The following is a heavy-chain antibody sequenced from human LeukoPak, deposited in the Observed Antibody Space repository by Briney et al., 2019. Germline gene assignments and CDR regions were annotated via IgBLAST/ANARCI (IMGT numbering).Heavy chain of an antibody. V-gene: IGHV3-23*01. Sequence: GGSLRLSCAASGFTFTDYAMTWVRQAPGKGLEWVAAITGTDYYTDYADSVEGRFSISRDNSMNTVYLQMDSLRAEDTATYYCAKRPAVSSGCLDYWGQGILVTVSS. CDR1: GFTFTDYA. CDR3: AKRPAVSSGCLDY. J-gene: IGHJ4*02. D-gene: IGHD6-19*01. CDR2: ITGTDYYT.